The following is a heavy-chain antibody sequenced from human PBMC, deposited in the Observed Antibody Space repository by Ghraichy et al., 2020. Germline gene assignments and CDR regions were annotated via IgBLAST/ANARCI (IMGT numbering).Heavy chain of an antibody. CDR2: ISGSGGST. Sequence: GGSLRLSCAASGFTFSSYAMSWVRQAPGKGLEWVSGISGSGGSTYYADSVKGRFTISRDNPKNTLYLQMNSLRAEDTAVYYCAKDLGSLGAVIPYYFDYWGQGTLVTVSS. J-gene: IGHJ4*02. CDR1: GFTFSSYA. V-gene: IGHV3-23*01. D-gene: IGHD3-3*01. CDR3: AKDLGSLGAVIPYYFDY.